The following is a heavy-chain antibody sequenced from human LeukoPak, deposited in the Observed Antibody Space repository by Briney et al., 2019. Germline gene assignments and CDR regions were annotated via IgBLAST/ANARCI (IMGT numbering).Heavy chain of an antibody. CDR3: ARDDYGDWPPLFDY. J-gene: IGHJ4*02. Sequence: GGSLRLSCAASGFTFGAFAMNWVRQAPGKGLEWVSFISRSDGTAYYADSVRGRFTISRDNSKNTLYLQMNSLRAEDTVQYFCARDDYGDWPPLFDYWGQGTLVTVSS. D-gene: IGHD4-17*01. CDR2: ISRSDGTA. CDR1: GFTFGAFA. V-gene: IGHV3-23*01.